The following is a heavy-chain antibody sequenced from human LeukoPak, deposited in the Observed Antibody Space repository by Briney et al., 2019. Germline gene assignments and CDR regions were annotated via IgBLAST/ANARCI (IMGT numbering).Heavy chain of an antibody. CDR2: IWYDGTNK. CDR1: GFTFSSYA. J-gene: IGHJ3*02. D-gene: IGHD6-19*01. CDR3: ARERKAVGAILGAFDI. V-gene: IGHV3-33*08. Sequence: PGGSLRLSCAASGFTFSSYAMHWVRQAPGEGLEWVAVIWYDGTNKFYVDSVQGRFTISRDNSKNTLYLQMNSLRAEDTAVYYCARERKAVGAILGAFDIWGQGTMVSVSS.